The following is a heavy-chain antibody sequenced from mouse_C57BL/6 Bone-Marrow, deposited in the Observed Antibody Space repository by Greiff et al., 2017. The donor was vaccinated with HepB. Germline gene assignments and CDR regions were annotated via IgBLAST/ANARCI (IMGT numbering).Heavy chain of an antibody. J-gene: IGHJ3*01. Sequence: QVQLKESGPGLVAPSQSLSITCTVSGFSLTSYGVDWVRQSPGKGLEWLGVIWGGGSTNYNSALMSRLSISKDNSKSQVFLKMNSLQTDDTAMYYCAKRGLKAWFAYWGQGTLVTVSA. CDR3: AKRGLKAWFAY. CDR2: IWGGGST. V-gene: IGHV2-9*01. CDR1: GFSLTSYG.